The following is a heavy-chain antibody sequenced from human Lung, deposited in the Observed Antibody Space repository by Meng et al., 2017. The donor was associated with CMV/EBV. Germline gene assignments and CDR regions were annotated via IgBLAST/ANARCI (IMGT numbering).Heavy chain of an antibody. D-gene: IGHD2-2*01. V-gene: IGHV1-69*05. Sequence: SVXVFXKASGGTLSSYAISWVRQAPGQGLEWMGGIIPIFGTANYAQKFQGRVTITTDESTSTAYMELSSLRSEDTAVYYCARGGYQLLVYYYYYGMDVWXQGTTVTVSS. J-gene: IGHJ6*02. CDR3: ARGGYQLLVYYYYYGMDV. CDR1: GGTLSSYA. CDR2: IIPIFGTA.